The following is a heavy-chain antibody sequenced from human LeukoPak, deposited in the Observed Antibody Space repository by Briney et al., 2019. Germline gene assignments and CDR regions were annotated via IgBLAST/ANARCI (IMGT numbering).Heavy chain of an antibody. J-gene: IGHJ4*02. CDR1: GFTFSSYS. D-gene: IGHD1-20*01. Sequence: GSLRLSCAASGFTFSSYSMNWVRQAPGKGLEWVSSISGSSSYIYYADSVKGRFTISRDNAKNTLYLQMNSLRAEDTAVYYCATDLNWNLGYWGQGTLVTVSS. CDR2: ISGSSSYI. V-gene: IGHV3-21*01. CDR3: ATDLNWNLGY.